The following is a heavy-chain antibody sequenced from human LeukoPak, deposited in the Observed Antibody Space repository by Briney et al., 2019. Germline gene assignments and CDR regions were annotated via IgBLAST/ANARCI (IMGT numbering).Heavy chain of an antibody. Sequence: PGGSLRLSCAASGFTLSSYSMHWVRQAPGKGLEFVSAISRNGRNTYYANSVKGRFTISRDNAKNSLYLQMNSLRAEDTAVYYCARQRGSCVDYWGQGTLVTVSS. J-gene: IGHJ4*02. V-gene: IGHV3-64*01. D-gene: IGHD1-26*01. CDR1: GFTLSSYS. CDR3: ARQRGSCVDY. CDR2: ISRNGRNT.